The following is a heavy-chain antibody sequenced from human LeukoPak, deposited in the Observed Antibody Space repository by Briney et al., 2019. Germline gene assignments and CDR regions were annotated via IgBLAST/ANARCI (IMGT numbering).Heavy chain of an antibody. CDR3: ARDAYGDYEAMSHYYYMDV. CDR1: GDSISSHY. V-gene: IGHV4-59*11. D-gene: IGHD4-17*01. CDR2: IYYSGST. J-gene: IGHJ6*03. Sequence: SETLSLTCTVSGDSISSHYWSWIRQPPGKGLEWIGYIYYSGSTNYNPSLKGRVTISVDTSKKHFSLKLSSVTAADTAVYYCARDAYGDYEAMSHYYYMDVWGKGTTVIVSS.